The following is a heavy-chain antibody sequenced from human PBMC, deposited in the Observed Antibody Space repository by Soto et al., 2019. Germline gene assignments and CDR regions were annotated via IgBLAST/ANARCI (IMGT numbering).Heavy chain of an antibody. V-gene: IGHV4-38-2*01. D-gene: IGHD3-10*01. CDR3: ASQYYYGSGSLDY. J-gene: IGHJ4*02. CDR2: IYHSGST. Sequence: SETLSLTCAVSGYSISSGYYWGWIRQPPGKGLEWIGSIYHSGSTYYNPSLKSRVTISVDTSKNQFSLKLSSVTAADTAVYYCASQYYYGSGSLDYWGQGTLVTVSS. CDR1: GYSISSGYY.